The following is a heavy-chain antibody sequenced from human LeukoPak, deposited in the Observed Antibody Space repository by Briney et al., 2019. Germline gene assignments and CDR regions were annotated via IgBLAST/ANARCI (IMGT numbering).Heavy chain of an antibody. V-gene: IGHV1-3*01. D-gene: IGHD3-10*01. J-gene: IGHJ5*02. CDR1: GYTFTSYA. Sequence: ASVKVSCKASGYTFTSYAMHWVRQAPGQRLEWMGWINAGNGNTKYSQKFQGRVTITRDTSASTAYMELSSLRSRDTAVYYCARDPTRGSGSYSWFDPWGQGTLVTVSS. CDR3: ARDPTRGSGSYSWFDP. CDR2: INAGNGNT.